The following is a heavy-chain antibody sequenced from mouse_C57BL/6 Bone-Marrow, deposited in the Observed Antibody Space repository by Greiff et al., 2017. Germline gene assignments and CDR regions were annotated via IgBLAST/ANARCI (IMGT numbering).Heavy chain of an antibody. CDR2: ISSGGSYT. J-gene: IGHJ3*01. CDR1: GFTFSSYG. V-gene: IGHV5-6*01. D-gene: IGHD3-2*02. Sequence: EVQGVESGGDLVKPGGSLKLSCAASGFTFSSYGMSWVRQTPDKRLEWVATISSGGSYTYYPDSVKGRFTLSRDNAKNTLYLQMSSLKSEDTAMYYCARRGYIPPFAYWGQGTLVTVSA. CDR3: ARRGYIPPFAY.